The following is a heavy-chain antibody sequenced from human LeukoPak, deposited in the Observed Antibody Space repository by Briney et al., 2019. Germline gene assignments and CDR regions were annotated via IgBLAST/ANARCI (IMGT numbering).Heavy chain of an antibody. CDR2: IRYDGSNK. CDR3: AKDLSDYGDYGPGDY. CDR1: GFTFSSYG. Sequence: GGSLILSCAASGFTFSSYGMHWVRQAPGKGLEWVAFIRYDGSNKYYADSVKGRFTISRDNSKNTLYLQMNSLRAEDTAVYYCAKDLSDYGDYGPGDYWGQGTLVTVSS. D-gene: IGHD4-17*01. J-gene: IGHJ4*02. V-gene: IGHV3-30*02.